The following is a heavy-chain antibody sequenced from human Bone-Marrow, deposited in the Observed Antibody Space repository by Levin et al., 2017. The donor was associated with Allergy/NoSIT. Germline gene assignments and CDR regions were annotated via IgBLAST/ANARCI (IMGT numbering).Heavy chain of an antibody. CDR3: AKGDATRGSANYYDSSGL. Sequence: GESLKISCAASGFTFSSYGMHWVRQAPGKGLEWVAVISYDGSNKYYADSVKGRFTISRDNSKNTLYLQMNSLRAEDTAVYYCAKGDATRGSANYYDSSGLWGQGTLVTVSS. D-gene: IGHD3-22*01. V-gene: IGHV3-30*18. CDR1: GFTFSSYG. J-gene: IGHJ4*02. CDR2: ISYDGSNK.